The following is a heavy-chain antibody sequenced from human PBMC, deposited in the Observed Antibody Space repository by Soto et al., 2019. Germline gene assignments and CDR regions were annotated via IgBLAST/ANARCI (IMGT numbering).Heavy chain of an antibody. Sequence: SETLSLTCTVSGGSISSGGYYWSWIRQHPGKGPEWIGYIYYSGSTYYNLSLKSRVTISVDTSKNQFSLKLSSVTAADTAVYYCARGRIAARPDDYYYYMDVWGKGTTVTVSS. D-gene: IGHD6-6*01. CDR1: GGSISSGGYY. CDR2: IYYSGST. V-gene: IGHV4-31*03. CDR3: ARGRIAARPDDYYYYMDV. J-gene: IGHJ6*03.